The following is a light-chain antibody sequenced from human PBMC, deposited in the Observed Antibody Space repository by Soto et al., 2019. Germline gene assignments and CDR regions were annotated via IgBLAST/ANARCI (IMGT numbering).Light chain of an antibody. J-gene: IGLJ1*01. V-gene: IGLV2-14*01. CDR1: SSDVGGYNY. CDR3: SSYTSSSTPLYV. CDR2: DVS. Sequence: QSALTQPASVSGSPGQSITISCTGTSSDVGGYNYVSWYQQHPGKAPKLMIYDVSNRPSGVSNRFSGSKSGNTASLTISGLQAVDQADYYCSSYTSSSTPLYVFGTGTKVTVL.